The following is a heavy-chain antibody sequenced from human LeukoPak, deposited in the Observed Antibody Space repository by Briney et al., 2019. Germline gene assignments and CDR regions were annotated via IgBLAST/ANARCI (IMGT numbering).Heavy chain of an antibody. J-gene: IGHJ4*02. CDR3: AKDQYSSSWFDY. Sequence: PGGSLRLSCAASGFTFSSYAMSWVRQAPGKGLEWVSAISGSGGSIYYADSVKGRFTISRDNSKNTLYLQMNSLRAEDTAVYYCAKDQYSSSWFDYWGQGTLVTVSS. D-gene: IGHD6-13*01. CDR2: ISGSGGSI. CDR1: GFTFSSYA. V-gene: IGHV3-23*01.